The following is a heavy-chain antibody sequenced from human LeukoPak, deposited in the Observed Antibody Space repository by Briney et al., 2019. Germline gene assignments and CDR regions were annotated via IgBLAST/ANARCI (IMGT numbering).Heavy chain of an antibody. Sequence: PGGSLRLSCAASGFXFSNYEMNWVRQVPGKGLEWVSYISRSSGSSIYYEDSVKGRFTISKGNAKNSLYLQMNSLRAEDTAVYYCARDSSGWYYFDYWGQGILVTVSS. CDR3: ARDSSGWYYFDY. J-gene: IGHJ4*02. V-gene: IGHV3-48*03. CDR1: GFXFSNYE. CDR2: ISRSSGSSI. D-gene: IGHD6-19*01.